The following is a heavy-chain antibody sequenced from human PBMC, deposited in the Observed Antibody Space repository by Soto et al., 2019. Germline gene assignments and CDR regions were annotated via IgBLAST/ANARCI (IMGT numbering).Heavy chain of an antibody. CDR2: ISTDKGHT. Sequence: QVQLVQSGPEVKKPGASVKVSCRTSGYTFTTFGITWVRQAPGKGLEWMGWISTDKGHTNYAQKFQGRVTMTTDTSTSKGYMELRSLRSDDTDIYYCATRSPAFDYWGQGTLVTVST. CDR1: GYTFTTFG. J-gene: IGHJ4*02. CDR3: ATRSPAFDY. V-gene: IGHV1-18*01.